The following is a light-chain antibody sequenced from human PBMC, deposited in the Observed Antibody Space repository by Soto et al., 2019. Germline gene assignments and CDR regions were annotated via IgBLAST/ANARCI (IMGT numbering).Light chain of an antibody. CDR3: QQRTNSPPWT. V-gene: IGKV3-11*01. CDR2: GVS. J-gene: IGKJ1*01. Sequence: EIVLTQSPGTLSLSPGERATLSCRASQGVGRFLAWYQQRPGQVPRLLIYGVSKRAPAIPPRFSGSGSGTDFTLSVSGLETEDFATYYCQQRTNSPPWTFGQGTRVELK. CDR1: QGVGRF.